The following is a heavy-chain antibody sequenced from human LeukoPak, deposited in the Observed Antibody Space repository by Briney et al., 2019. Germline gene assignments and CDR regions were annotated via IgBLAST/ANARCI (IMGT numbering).Heavy chain of an antibody. CDR2: IYTSGST. CDR1: GGSISTYY. Sequence: PSETLSLTCTVSGGSISTYYWSWIRQPPGKGLEWIGYIYTSGSTDYKPSLKSRVTISLDTSNNQFSLNLNSVTAADTAVYYCARSRGRKVTPFDYWGQGILVTVSS. CDR3: ARSRGRKVTPFDY. D-gene: IGHD3-10*01. J-gene: IGHJ4*02. V-gene: IGHV4-4*09.